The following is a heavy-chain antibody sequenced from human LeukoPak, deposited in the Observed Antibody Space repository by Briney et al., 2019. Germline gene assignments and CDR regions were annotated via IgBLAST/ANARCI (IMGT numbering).Heavy chain of an antibody. CDR3: ARDSDYGDYFEH. J-gene: IGHJ4*02. Sequence: GGSLRLSCAASDFTFSAYTMNWIRLAPGKGLEWVSSISSSRTYIYYADSVKGRFTISRDNAKNSLYLQMNSLRAEDTALYFCARDSDYGDYFEHWGQGTLVTVSS. CDR1: DFTFSAYT. CDR2: ISSSRTYI. V-gene: IGHV3-21*06. D-gene: IGHD4-17*01.